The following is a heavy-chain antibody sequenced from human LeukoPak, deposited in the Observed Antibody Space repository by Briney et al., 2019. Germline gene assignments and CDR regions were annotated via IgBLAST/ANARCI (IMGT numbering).Heavy chain of an antibody. CDR1: GFSFSGHW. Sequence: GGSLRLSCTASGFSFSGHWMHWARQLPGKGLGWVSRISPTGSTTSYADSVKGRFTVSRDNAKNTLYLQVNNLRAEDTAVYYCARGPNSNWSGLDFWGQGTLLTVSS. J-gene: IGHJ4*02. D-gene: IGHD6-6*01. V-gene: IGHV3-74*01. CDR3: ARGPNSNWSGLDF. CDR2: ISPTGSTT.